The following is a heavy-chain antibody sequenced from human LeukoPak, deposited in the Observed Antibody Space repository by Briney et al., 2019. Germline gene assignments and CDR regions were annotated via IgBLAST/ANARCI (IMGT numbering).Heavy chain of an antibody. J-gene: IGHJ4*02. D-gene: IGHD5-12*01. V-gene: IGHV3-23*01. CDR2: ISGSGGST. Sequence: GGSLRLSCAASGFTFSSYGMSWVRQAPGKGLEWVPAISGSGGSTYYADSVKGRFTISRDNSKNTLYLQMNSLRAEDTAVYYCAKDSDPHIVATDPYYFDYWGQGTLVTVSS. CDR1: GFTFSSYG. CDR3: AKDSDPHIVATDPYYFDY.